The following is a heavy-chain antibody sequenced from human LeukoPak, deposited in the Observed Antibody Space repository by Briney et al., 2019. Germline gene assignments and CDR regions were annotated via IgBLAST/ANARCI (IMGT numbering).Heavy chain of an antibody. V-gene: IGHV3-23*01. Sequence: PGGSLRLSCAASGFTFSSYAMNWVRQSPGKGLEWVSVISGSGGETFYADSVKGRFTISRDNSGNTQYLQMNSLRAEDTAVYYCAKGCGSSSYNTMDVWGQGTTVTVS. D-gene: IGHD2-2*02. J-gene: IGHJ6*02. CDR1: GFTFSSYA. CDR2: ISGSGGET. CDR3: AKGCGSSSYNTMDV.